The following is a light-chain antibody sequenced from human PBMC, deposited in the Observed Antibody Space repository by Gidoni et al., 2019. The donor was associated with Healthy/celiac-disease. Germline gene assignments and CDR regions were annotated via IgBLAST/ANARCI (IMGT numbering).Light chain of an antibody. Sequence: EIVMTPSPATLSVSPGERATLSCRASQSVSSNLDWYQQKPGQDPRLLIYGASTRATGIPARCSGSRAGTEFTLTISSLQSEDFSVYYCQQYNNLPPRTFGQGTKVEIK. CDR1: QSVSSN. V-gene: IGKV3-15*01. CDR2: GAS. J-gene: IGKJ1*01. CDR3: QQYNNLPPRT.